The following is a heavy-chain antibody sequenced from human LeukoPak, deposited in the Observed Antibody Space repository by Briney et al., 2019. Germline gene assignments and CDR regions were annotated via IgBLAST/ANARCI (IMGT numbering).Heavy chain of an antibody. D-gene: IGHD5-18*01. Sequence: ASVKVSCKASGYPFTDCYMHWVRQAPGQGLEWMGWINPNRGGTDYAQKFQGRVTMTRDTSISTAYMELSRLRYDDTAVYYCASGYRFRNWGQGTLVTVSS. J-gene: IGHJ4*02. V-gene: IGHV1-2*02. CDR2: INPNRGGT. CDR3: ASGYRFRN. CDR1: GYPFTDCY.